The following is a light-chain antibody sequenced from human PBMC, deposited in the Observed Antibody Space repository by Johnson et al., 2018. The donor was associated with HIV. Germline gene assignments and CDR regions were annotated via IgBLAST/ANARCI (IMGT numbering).Light chain of an antibody. CDR1: SSNIGNNY. J-gene: IGLJ1*01. V-gene: IGLV1-51*02. Sequence: QSVLTQPPSVSAAPGQKVTISCSGSSSNIGNNYVSWYQHLPGTAPNLLIYENNKRPSGIPDRFSGSKSGTSATLGITGLQTGAEADYYCGTWDSSLSAGGVFGTGTKVTVL. CDR2: ENN. CDR3: GTWDSSLSAGGV.